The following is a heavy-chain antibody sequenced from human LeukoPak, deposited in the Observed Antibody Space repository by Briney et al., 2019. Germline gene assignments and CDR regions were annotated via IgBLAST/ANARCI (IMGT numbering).Heavy chain of an antibody. D-gene: IGHD5-18*01. V-gene: IGHV3-9*01. CDR2: ISWNSDNI. Sequence: GGPLRLSCAASGFTFDDYAMHWVRQAPGKGLEWVSGISWNSDNIVYSDSVKGRFTISRDNAKNSLYLQMNSLRAEDTAVYYCANVRYTYGKDYWGQGTLVTVSS. CDR1: GFTFDDYA. J-gene: IGHJ4*02. CDR3: ANVRYTYGKDY.